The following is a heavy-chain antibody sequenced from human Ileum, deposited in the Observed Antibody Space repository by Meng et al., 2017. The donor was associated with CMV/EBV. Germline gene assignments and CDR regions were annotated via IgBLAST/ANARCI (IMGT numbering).Heavy chain of an antibody. CDR2: IKGDGTDK. V-gene: IGHV3-7*01. Sequence: GESLKISCAASGFPLGDYWMSWLRQSPGKGLEWLAAIKGDGTDKYYNDFVQGRFTISRDNAKNLLFLQMTSLRVDDSALYYCARDEGFWSGSDYWGQGALVTVSS. J-gene: IGHJ4*02. CDR1: GFPLGDYW. D-gene: IGHD3-3*01. CDR3: ARDEGFWSGSDY.